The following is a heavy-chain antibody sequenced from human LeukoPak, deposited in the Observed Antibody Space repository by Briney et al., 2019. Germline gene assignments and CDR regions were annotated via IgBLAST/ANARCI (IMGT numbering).Heavy chain of an antibody. CDR1: GFTFSSYW. Sequence: GGSLRLSCAASGFTFSSYWMHWVRQAPGKGLVWVSRINSDGSSTSYADSVKGRFTISRDNSKNTLYLQMSSLRAEDTAVYYCVKDGSGSYYTYYFDYWGQGTLVTVSS. CDR2: INSDGSST. J-gene: IGHJ4*02. D-gene: IGHD3-10*01. CDR3: VKDGSGSYYTYYFDY. V-gene: IGHV3-74*01.